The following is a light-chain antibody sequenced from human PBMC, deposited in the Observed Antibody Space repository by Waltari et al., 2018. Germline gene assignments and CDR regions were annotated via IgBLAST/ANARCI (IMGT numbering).Light chain of an antibody. V-gene: IGKV4-1*01. J-gene: IGKJ2*01. CDR3: QQYYNTSYT. CDR1: QSVLYSANNQNY. CDR2: WAS. Sequence: DIVMTQSPDSLAVSLGERATINCKSSQSVLYSANNQNYLAWYQQKPVQPPKLLIYWASTRESGVPDRFSGSGSGADFTLTISSLQAEDVAVYYCQQYYNTSYTFGQGTKLEIK.